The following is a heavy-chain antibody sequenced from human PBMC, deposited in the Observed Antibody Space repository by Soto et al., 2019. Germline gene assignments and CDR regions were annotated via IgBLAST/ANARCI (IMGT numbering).Heavy chain of an antibody. J-gene: IGHJ6*02. CDR2: IWYDGSTK. CDR1: GFTFSSYG. CDR3: ARDFVEMAPIPNYYGMDV. Sequence: LRLSCAASGFTFSSYGMHWVRQAPGKGLEWVAVIWYDGSTKYYADSVKGRFTISRDNSKNTLYLQMNSLRAEDTAVYYCARDFVEMAPIPNYYGMDVWGQGTTVTVSS. V-gene: IGHV3-33*01. D-gene: IGHD2-15*01.